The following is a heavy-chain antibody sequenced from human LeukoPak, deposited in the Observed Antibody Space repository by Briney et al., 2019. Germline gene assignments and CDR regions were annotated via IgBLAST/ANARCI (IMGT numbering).Heavy chain of an antibody. J-gene: IGHJ4*02. D-gene: IGHD3-22*01. CDR2: ISNSGSNT. V-gene: IGHV3-23*01. CDR1: GFTFSNYA. Sequence: GGSLRLSCAASGFTFSNYAMNWVRQAPGKGLEWVSIISNSGSNTHYADSVKGRFSISRDNSKNTLYLQMNSLRAEDTAVYYCAKSRLSSSYHFDYWGQGTLVTVSS. CDR3: AKSRLSSSYHFDY.